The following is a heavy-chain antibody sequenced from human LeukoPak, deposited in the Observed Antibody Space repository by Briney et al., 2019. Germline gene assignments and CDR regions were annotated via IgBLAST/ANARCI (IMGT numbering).Heavy chain of an antibody. CDR2: FDPEDGET. D-gene: IGHD3-22*01. CDR1: GYTLTELS. CDR3: ATGYDSSGYLLPYFDY. Sequence: RASVKVSCKVSGYTLTELSMHWVRQAPGKGLEWMGGFDPEDGETIYAQKFQGRVTMTEATSTDTAYMELSSLRSKDTAVYYCATGYDSSGYLLPYFDYWGQGTLVTVSS. V-gene: IGHV1-24*01. J-gene: IGHJ4*02.